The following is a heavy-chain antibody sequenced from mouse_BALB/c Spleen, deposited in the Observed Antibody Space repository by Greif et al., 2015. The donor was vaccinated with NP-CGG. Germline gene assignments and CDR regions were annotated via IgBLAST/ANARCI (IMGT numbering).Heavy chain of an antibody. J-gene: IGHJ2*01. Sequence: VQLQESGAELAKPGASVKMSCKASGYTFTSYWMHWVKQRPGQGLEWIGYINPSTGYTEYNQKFKDKATLTADKSSSTAYMQLSSLTSGDSAVYYCARGLNYDGSSYSLFDYWGQGTTLTVSS. CDR3: ARGLNYDGSSYSLFDY. CDR1: GYTFTSYW. V-gene: IGHV1-7*01. CDR2: INPSTGYT. D-gene: IGHD1-1*01.